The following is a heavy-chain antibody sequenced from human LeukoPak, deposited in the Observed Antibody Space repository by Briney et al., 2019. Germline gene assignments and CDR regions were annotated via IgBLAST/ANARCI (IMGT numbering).Heavy chain of an antibody. CDR3: ARDEGFTLTDY. CDR2: ISTSGSTT. Sequence: GGSLRLSCAASGFTVSSNYMNWVRQAPGKGLEWVSFISTSGSTTLYADSVKGRFTISRDNAKNLLFLQMNSLRAEDTAVYYCARDEGFTLTDYWGQGTLVTVSS. J-gene: IGHJ4*02. CDR1: GFTVSSNY. D-gene: IGHD2-15*01. V-gene: IGHV3-48*01.